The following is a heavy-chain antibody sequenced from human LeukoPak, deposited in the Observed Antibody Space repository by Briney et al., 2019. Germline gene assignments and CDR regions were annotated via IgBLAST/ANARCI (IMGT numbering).Heavy chain of an antibody. D-gene: IGHD1-1*01. J-gene: IGHJ4*02. Sequence: SETLSLTCTDSGGSLSIYYWSWIRQPAGTGRERIGRIYTSGSTNYNPSLKSRVTMSVDSTKNQFSLMLSPVTAADTVVYYCAREGTDSWPPDDYWGQGTLVTVSS. CDR1: GGSLSIYY. CDR3: AREGTDSWPPDDY. CDR2: IYTSGST. V-gene: IGHV4-4*07.